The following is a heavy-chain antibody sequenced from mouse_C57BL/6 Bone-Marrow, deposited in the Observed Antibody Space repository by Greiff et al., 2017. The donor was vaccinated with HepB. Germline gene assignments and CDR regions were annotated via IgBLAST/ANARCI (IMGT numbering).Heavy chain of an antibody. D-gene: IGHD4-1*01. J-gene: IGHJ3*01. V-gene: IGHV3-1*01. Sequence: DVQLQESGPGMVKPSQSLSLTCTVTGYSITSGYDWHWIRHFPGNKLEWMGYISYSGSTNYNPSLKSRISITHDTSKNHFFLKLNSVTTEDTATYYCASELGRAWFAYWGQGTLVTVSA. CDR3: ASELGRAWFAY. CDR1: GYSITSGYD. CDR2: ISYSGST.